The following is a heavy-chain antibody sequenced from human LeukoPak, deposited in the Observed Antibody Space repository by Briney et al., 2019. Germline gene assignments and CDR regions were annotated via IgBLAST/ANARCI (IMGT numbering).Heavy chain of an antibody. J-gene: IGHJ4*02. CDR2: ISGSGGST. V-gene: IGHV3-23*01. CDR1: GFTFSSYA. Sequence: GGSLRLSCAASGFTFSSYAMSWVRQAPGKGLEWVSAISGSGGSTYYADSVKGRFTISRDNSKNTLYLQMNSLRAEDTAVYYCAKTPLRGGMGVYYFDYWGQGTLVTVSS. D-gene: IGHD2-15*01. CDR3: AKTPLRGGMGVYYFDY.